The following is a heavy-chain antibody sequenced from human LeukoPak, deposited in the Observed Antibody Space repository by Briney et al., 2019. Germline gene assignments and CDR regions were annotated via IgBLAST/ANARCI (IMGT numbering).Heavy chain of an antibody. CDR2: INPYTGTT. CDR3: ARGGTYNDAVDY. Sequence: ASVKVSCKASGYTFRNYGLTWVRQAPGRGLEWMGWINPYTGTTDYAQHLQGRVAMTTDTSTSIAYMELRGLRSDDTAVYYCARGGTYNDAVDYWGQGTLVTVSS. D-gene: IGHD1-26*01. J-gene: IGHJ4*02. V-gene: IGHV1-18*01. CDR1: GYTFRNYG.